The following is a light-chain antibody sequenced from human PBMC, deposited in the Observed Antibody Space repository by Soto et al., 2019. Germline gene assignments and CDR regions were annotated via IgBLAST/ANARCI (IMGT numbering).Light chain of an antibody. J-gene: IGLJ2*01. CDR3: TSFAGSAHVV. V-gene: IGLV2-8*01. CDR1: SSDVGAYNY. CDR2: DVS. Sequence: QSALAQPPSASGSPGQSVTISCTGTSSDVGAYNYVSWYQQHRGKAPKLIIYDVSQRPSGFPDRFSGSKSGNTASLTVSGLQDEDEAVYYCTSFAGSAHVVLGGGTQLTVL.